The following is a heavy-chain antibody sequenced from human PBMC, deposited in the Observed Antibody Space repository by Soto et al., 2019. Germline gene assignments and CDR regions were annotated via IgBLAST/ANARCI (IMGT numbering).Heavy chain of an antibody. CDR3: AREGSTSSFHFDD. D-gene: IGHD6-6*01. CDR2: LYSGGST. J-gene: IGHJ4*02. Sequence: GGSLRLSCAASGFTVSRNYMSWVRQAPGKGLEWVSVLYSGGSTYYADSVKGRFTISRDNSKNTLFLQMNGLGAEDTAVYYCAREGSTSSFHFDDWGQGTLVTVSS. V-gene: IGHV3-53*01. CDR1: GFTVSRNY.